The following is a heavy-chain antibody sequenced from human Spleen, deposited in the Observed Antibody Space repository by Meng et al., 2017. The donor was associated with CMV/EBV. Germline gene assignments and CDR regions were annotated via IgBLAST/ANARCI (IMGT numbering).Heavy chain of an antibody. V-gene: IGHV3-15*01. Sequence: GESLKISCAASGFTFSNAWRSWVGQARGKGLEWVGRIKSKTDGGTTDYAAPVKGRFTISRDDSKNTLYLQMNGLKTEDAAVYYCTADTPKSSGWPFDYWGQGTMVTVSS. CDR2: IKSKTDGGTT. CDR1: GFTFSNAW. J-gene: IGHJ4*02. D-gene: IGHD6-19*01. CDR3: TADTPKSSGWPFDY.